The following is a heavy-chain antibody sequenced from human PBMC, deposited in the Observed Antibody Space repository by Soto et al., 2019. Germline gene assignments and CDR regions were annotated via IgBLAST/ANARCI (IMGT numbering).Heavy chain of an antibody. D-gene: IGHD6-13*01. Sequence: QVQLVESGGGVVQPGRSLRLSCAASGFTFSSYGMHWVRQAPGKGLEWVAVIWYDGSNKYYADSVKGRFTISRDNSKNTLYLQMNSLRAEDTAVYYCARDPRIAAAGPYQNNWFDPWGQGTLVTVSS. J-gene: IGHJ5*02. CDR3: ARDPRIAAAGPYQNNWFDP. CDR2: IWYDGSNK. V-gene: IGHV3-33*01. CDR1: GFTFSSYG.